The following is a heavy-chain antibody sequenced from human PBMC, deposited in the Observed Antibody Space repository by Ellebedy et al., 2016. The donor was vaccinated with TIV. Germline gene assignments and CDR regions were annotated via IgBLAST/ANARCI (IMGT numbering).Heavy chain of an antibody. CDR2: INPNSGGT. CDR1: GYTFTGYY. V-gene: IGHV1-2*02. J-gene: IGHJ5*02. Sequence: AASVKVSCKASGYTFTGYYMHWVRQAPGQGLEWMGWINPNSGGTNYAQKFQGRVTMTRDTSISTAYMELSRLRSDDTAVYYCARVFPPGPHGWFDPWGQGTLVTVSS. D-gene: IGHD7-27*01. CDR3: ARVFPPGPHGWFDP.